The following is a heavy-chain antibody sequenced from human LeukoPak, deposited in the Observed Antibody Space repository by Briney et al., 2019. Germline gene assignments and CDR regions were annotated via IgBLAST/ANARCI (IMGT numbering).Heavy chain of an antibody. CDR3: AREAQDSSGYSAPTFDI. J-gene: IGHJ3*02. Sequence: GGSLRLSCAASGFTFSSYAMHWVRQAPGKGLEYVSAISSNGGSTYYANSVKGRFTISRDNSKNTLYLQMGSLRAEDMAVYYCAREAQDSSGYSAPTFDIWGQGTMVTVSS. D-gene: IGHD3-22*01. CDR2: ISSNGGST. V-gene: IGHV3-64*01. CDR1: GFTFSSYA.